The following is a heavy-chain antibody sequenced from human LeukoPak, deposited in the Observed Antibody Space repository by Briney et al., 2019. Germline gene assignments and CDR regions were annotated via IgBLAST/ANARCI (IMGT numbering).Heavy chain of an antibody. D-gene: IGHD1-14*01. V-gene: IGHV3-53*01. CDR2: LYSDGNT. Sequence: PGGCLRLSCAASGFTVITNDMTWVRQAPGKRLECVSVLYSDGNTKYADSVQGRFTISRDNSKNTLYLEMNSLSPDDTAVYYCARGVEPLAANTLAYWGQGTLVTVSS. J-gene: IGHJ4*02. CDR3: ARGVEPLAANTLAY. CDR1: GFTVITND.